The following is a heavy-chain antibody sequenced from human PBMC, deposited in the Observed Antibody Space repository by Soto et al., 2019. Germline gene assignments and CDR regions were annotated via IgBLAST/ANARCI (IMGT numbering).Heavy chain of an antibody. CDR3: ARTTKDGSGSYYSSPFDP. CDR1: GYTFTSYD. D-gene: IGHD3-10*01. Sequence: ASVKVSCKASGYTFTSYDINWVRQATGQGLEWMGWMNPNSGNTGYAQKFQGRVTMTRNTSISTAYMELSSLRSEDTAVYYCARTTKDGSGSYYSSPFDPWGQGTLVTVSS. V-gene: IGHV1-8*01. CDR2: MNPNSGNT. J-gene: IGHJ5*02.